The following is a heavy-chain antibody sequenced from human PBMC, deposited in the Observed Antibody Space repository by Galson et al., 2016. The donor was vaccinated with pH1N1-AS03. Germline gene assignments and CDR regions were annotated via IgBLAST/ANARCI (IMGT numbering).Heavy chain of an antibody. J-gene: IGHJ4*02. CDR3: ARSADGYNFVGDY. Sequence: SMRLSCAASGFTLSSYWMHWVRQAPGKGLVWVSRINVDGSSTSYVDSVQGRFTISRDNAKNTLYLQMNSLRPGDTAVYYCARSADGYNFVGDYWGQGSLVTVSS. D-gene: IGHD5-24*01. V-gene: IGHV3-74*01. CDR1: GFTLSSYW. CDR2: INVDGSST.